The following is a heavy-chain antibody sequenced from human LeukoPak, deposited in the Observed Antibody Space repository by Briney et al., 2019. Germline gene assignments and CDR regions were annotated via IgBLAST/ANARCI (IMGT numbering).Heavy chain of an antibody. V-gene: IGHV5-51*01. CDR1: GYSFTSYW. D-gene: IGHD3-22*01. J-gene: IGHJ4*02. Sequence: GESLKISCKGSGYSFTSYWIGWVLQMPGKGLVWMGIIYPGDSDTRYSPSFQGQVTISADKPISTAYLQWSSLKASDTAMYYCARPTSSLYYYDSSGYRNWGQGTLVTVSS. CDR3: ARPTSSLYYYDSSGYRN. CDR2: IYPGDSDT.